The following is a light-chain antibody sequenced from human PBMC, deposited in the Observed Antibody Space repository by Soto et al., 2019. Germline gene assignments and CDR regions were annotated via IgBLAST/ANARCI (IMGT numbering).Light chain of an antibody. Sequence: QSVLTQPASVSGSPGQSITISCTGTSSDVGSYNYVSWYRQHPGKAPQLLIYDVTHRPAGVSSRFSGSKSDNTASLTISWLQAKDEADYYCSSYTDTTTRYVFGSGTKVTVL. V-gene: IGLV2-14*03. J-gene: IGLJ1*01. CDR3: SSYTDTTTRYV. CDR2: DVT. CDR1: SSDVGSYNY.